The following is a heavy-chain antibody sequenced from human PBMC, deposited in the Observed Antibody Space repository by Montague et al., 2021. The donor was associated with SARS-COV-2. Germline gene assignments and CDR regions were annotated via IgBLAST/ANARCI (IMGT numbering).Heavy chain of an antibody. J-gene: IGHJ3*01. Sequence: SETLSLTCAVYGGSLSGSWWSWIRQSPGQGLEWIGEIYDSGRANYHPSLKWRVTMPVDTSKNQFSLKLNSLTAADTAVYYCARVTWPVPVGGTFGAFDVWGQGTVVTVSS. CDR1: GGSLSGSW. D-gene: IGHD1-26*01. V-gene: IGHV4-34*01. CDR3: ARVTWPVPVGGTFGAFDV. CDR2: IYDSGRA.